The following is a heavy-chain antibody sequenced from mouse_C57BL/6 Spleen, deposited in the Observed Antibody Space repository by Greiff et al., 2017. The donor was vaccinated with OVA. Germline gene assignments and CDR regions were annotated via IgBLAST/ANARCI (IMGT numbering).Heavy chain of an antibody. CDR3: ARGWLLFYYAMDY. J-gene: IGHJ4*01. CDR2: INPSTGGT. CDR1: GYSFTGYY. Sequence: VQLQQSGPELVKPGASVKISCKASGYSFTGYYMNWVKQSPEKSLEWIGEINPSTGGTTYNQKFKAKATLTVDKSSSTAYMQLKSLTSEDSAVYYCARGWLLFYYAMDYWGQGTSVTVSS. V-gene: IGHV1-42*01. D-gene: IGHD2-3*01.